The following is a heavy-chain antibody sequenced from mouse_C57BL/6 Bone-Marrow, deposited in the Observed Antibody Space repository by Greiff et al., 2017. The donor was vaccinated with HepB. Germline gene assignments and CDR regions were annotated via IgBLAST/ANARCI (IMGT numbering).Heavy chain of an antibody. D-gene: IGHD2-4*01. J-gene: IGHJ4*01. CDR3: ARPNDYDDGAMDY. CDR1: GFTFSDYG. CDR2: ISSGSSTI. V-gene: IGHV5-17*01. Sequence: SGGGLVKPGGSLKLSCAASGFTFSDYGMHWVRQAPEKGLEWVAYISSGSSTIYYADTVKGRFTIARDNAKNTLFLQMTSLRSEDTAMYYCARPNDYDDGAMDYWGQGTSVTVSS.